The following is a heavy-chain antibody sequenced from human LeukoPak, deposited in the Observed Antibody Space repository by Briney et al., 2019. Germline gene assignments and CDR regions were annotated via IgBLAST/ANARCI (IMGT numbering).Heavy chain of an antibody. CDR1: GGSISSYY. D-gene: IGHD6-13*01. J-gene: IGHJ5*02. CDR2: IYTSGST. Sequence: PSETLSLTCTVSGGSISSYYWSWVRQPAGKGLEWIGRIYTSGSTNYNPSLKSRVTMSVDTSKNQFSLKLSSVTAADTAVYYCARERAAAGTFWFDPWGQGTLVTVSS. V-gene: IGHV4-4*07. CDR3: ARERAAAGTFWFDP.